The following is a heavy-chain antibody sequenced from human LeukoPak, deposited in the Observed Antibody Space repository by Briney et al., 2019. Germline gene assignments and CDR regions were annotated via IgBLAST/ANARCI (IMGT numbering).Heavy chain of an antibody. CDR3: ARVGHYDILTGSYDAFDI. CDR1: GYTFTSYY. D-gene: IGHD3-9*01. Sequence: ASVKVSCKASGYTFTSYYMHWVRQAPGQGLEWMGTINPSGGSTSYAQKFQGRVTMTRDTSTSTVYMELSSLRSEDTAVYYCARVGHYDILTGSYDAFDIWGQGTMVTVSS. V-gene: IGHV1-46*03. J-gene: IGHJ3*02. CDR2: INPSGGST.